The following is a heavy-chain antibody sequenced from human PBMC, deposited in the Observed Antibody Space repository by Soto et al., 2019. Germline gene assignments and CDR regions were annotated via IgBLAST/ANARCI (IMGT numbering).Heavy chain of an antibody. D-gene: IGHD5-18*01. V-gene: IGHV1-8*01. CDR3: ARRARIGKQLWLPFDY. Sequence: QVQLVQSGAEVKKPGASVMVSCKASGYTFRDYDLNWVRQASGQGLEWMGWMNPNSGNTAYAQKFQGRVTMTRDTSINTAYMELPSLRSEDTAVYYCARRARIGKQLWLPFDYWAQGTLVTVSS. CDR2: MNPNSGNT. CDR1: GYTFRDYD. J-gene: IGHJ4*02.